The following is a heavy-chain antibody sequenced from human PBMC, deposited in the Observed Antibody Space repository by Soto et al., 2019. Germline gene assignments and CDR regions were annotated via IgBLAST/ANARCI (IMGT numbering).Heavy chain of an antibody. V-gene: IGHV3-15*01. CDR3: TTNQPVWGSYRYTEWFDP. J-gene: IGHJ5*02. CDR2: IKSKTDGGTT. CDR1: GFTFSNAW. D-gene: IGHD3-16*02. Sequence: GGSLRLSCAASGFTFSNAWMSWVRQAPGKGLEWVGRIKSKTDGGTTDYAAPVKGRFTISRDDSKNTLYLQMNSLKTEDTAVYYCTTNQPVWGSYRYTEWFDPWGQGTLVTVSS.